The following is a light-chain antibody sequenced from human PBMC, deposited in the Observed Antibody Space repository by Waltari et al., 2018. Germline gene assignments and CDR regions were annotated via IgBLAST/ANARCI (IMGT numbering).Light chain of an antibody. CDR1: SSNIGAGYD. CDR3: QSYDSSLSVV. CDR2: GNS. V-gene: IGLV1-40*01. Sequence: QSVLTQPPSVSGAPGQRVTISCTGSSSNIGAGYDVHWYPQLPGTAPKLLIYGNSNRPSGVPDRFSGSKSGTSASLAITGLQAEDEADYYCQSYDSSLSVVFGGGTNLTVL. J-gene: IGLJ2*01.